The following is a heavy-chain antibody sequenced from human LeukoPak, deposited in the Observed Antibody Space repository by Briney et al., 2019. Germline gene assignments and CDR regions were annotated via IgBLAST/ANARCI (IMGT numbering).Heavy chain of an antibody. CDR2: INGDGGST. V-gene: IGHV3-74*01. CDR1: GFTFSSHS. D-gene: IGHD1-26*01. Sequence: PGGSLRLSCAASGFTFSSHSMHWVRQDPGKGLLWVSHINGDGGSTGYADSVKGRFTISRDNAKNTLYLHMNSLRAEDTAVYYCARDQVGATPIDYWGQGTLVTVSS. J-gene: IGHJ4*02. CDR3: ARDQVGATPIDY.